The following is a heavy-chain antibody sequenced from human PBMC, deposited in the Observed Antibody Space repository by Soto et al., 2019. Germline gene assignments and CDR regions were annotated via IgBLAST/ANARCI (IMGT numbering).Heavy chain of an antibody. Sequence: PGGSLRLSCAASGFTFSRYYMNWVRQAPGKGLEWVSSISTTSTYAHYADSLKGRFTISRDNAKKLLYLEMDSLRAEDTAVYYCASYHDSRGQAWGQGTMVTVSS. CDR2: ISTTSTYA. J-gene: IGHJ3*01. CDR3: ASYHDSRGQA. D-gene: IGHD3-22*01. CDR1: GFTFSRYY. V-gene: IGHV3-21*01.